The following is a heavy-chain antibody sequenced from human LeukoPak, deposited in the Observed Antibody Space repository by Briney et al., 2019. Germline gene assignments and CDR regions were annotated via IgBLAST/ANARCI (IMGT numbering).Heavy chain of an antibody. Sequence: ASVKVSCKTSGYIFTNYYIHWVRQAPGQGLEWMGIIIPSDGYTTYAQKFQGRVTMTRDTSTNTVYMELSSLRSEDTAVYYCAREVGATDYWGQGTLVTVSS. CDR2: IIPSDGYT. J-gene: IGHJ4*02. CDR3: AREVGATDY. D-gene: IGHD1-26*01. CDR1: GYIFTNYY. V-gene: IGHV1-46*01.